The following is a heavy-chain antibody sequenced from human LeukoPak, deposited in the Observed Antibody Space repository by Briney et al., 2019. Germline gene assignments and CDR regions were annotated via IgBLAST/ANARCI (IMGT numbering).Heavy chain of an antibody. CDR1: GYTFTAYA. J-gene: IGHJ4*02. Sequence: ASVKVSCKASGYTFTAYAMHWVRQAPGQRLEWMGWINVGNGNTKYSQKFQGRVTITRDTSASTAYMELSSLRSEDTAVYYCARRWSRFDYWGQGTLVTVSS. CDR3: ARRWSRFDY. V-gene: IGHV1-3*01. D-gene: IGHD5-24*01. CDR2: INVGNGNT.